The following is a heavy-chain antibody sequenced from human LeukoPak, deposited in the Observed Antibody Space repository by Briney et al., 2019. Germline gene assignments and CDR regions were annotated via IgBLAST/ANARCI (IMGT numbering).Heavy chain of an antibody. V-gene: IGHV3-21*01. J-gene: IGHJ4*02. D-gene: IGHD3-10*01. CDR2: VSSDSHFI. Sequence: GGSLRLSCAGTGFTFSTYSMNWVRQTPDKGLEWVSSVSSDSHFIFYADSVEGRFTISRDNAKNSLYLQMNSLRAEDTAVYYCARELARITMVRGAKSLDYWGQGTLVTVSS. CDR3: ARELARITMVRGAKSLDY. CDR1: GFTFSTYS.